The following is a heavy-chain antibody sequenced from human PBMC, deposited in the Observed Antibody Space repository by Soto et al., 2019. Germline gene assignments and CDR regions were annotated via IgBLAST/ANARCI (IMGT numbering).Heavy chain of an antibody. D-gene: IGHD2-15*01. J-gene: IGHJ5*02. Sequence: EVPLVESGGGLVQPGRSLRLSCAASGFSFDDYAMHWVRQGPGKGLEWVSGISWNSGSSAYADSVKGRFTISRDSAKNSLYLQMNSLRAEDTALYYCVKGAWYCSGGSCLNWFDPWGQGTLVTVSS. CDR1: GFSFDDYA. CDR3: VKGAWYCSGGSCLNWFDP. V-gene: IGHV3-9*01. CDR2: ISWNSGSS.